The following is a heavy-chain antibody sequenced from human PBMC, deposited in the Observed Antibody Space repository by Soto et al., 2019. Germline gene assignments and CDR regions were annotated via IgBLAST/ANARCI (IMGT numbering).Heavy chain of an antibody. CDR3: ARAKYYYDSHTGGWFDP. CDR1: GFTFSSYS. Sequence: EVQLVESGGGLVKPGGSLRLSCAASGFTFSSYSMNWVRQAPGKGLELVSSISSSSSYIYYADSVKGRFTISRDNAKNSLYLQMNSLRAEDTAVYYCARAKYYYDSHTGGWFDPWGQGTLVTVSS. J-gene: IGHJ5*02. D-gene: IGHD3-22*01. V-gene: IGHV3-21*01. CDR2: ISSSSSYI.